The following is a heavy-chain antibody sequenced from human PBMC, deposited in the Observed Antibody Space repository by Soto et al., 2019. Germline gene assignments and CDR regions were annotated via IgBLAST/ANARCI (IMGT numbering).Heavy chain of an antibody. CDR2: IIAYNGNT. V-gene: IGHV1-18*01. CDR3: ARDEGSGTIVVVISGDYYYGMDV. Sequence: ASVKVSCKASGCTFSSYAISWVRQAPGQGLEWMGWIIAYNGNTNYAQKLQGRVTMTTDTSTSTAYMELRSLRSDDAAVYYCARDEGSGTIVVVISGDYYYGMDVWGQGTTVTVSS. CDR1: GCTFSSYA. J-gene: IGHJ6*02. D-gene: IGHD3-22*01.